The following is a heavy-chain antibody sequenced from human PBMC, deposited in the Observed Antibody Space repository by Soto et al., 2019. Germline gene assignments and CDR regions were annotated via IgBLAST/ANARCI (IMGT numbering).Heavy chain of an antibody. J-gene: IGHJ6*02. CDR2: IYYSGST. CDR1: GGSISSGDYY. Sequence: SETLSLTCTVSGGSISSGDYYWSWIRQPPGKGLEWIGYIYYSGSTYYNPSLKGRVTISVDTSKNQFSLKLSSVTAADTAVYYCARERVRHYDFWSGYDDYYGMDVWGQGTTVTVSS. CDR3: ARERVRHYDFWSGYDDYYGMDV. D-gene: IGHD3-3*01. V-gene: IGHV4-30-4*01.